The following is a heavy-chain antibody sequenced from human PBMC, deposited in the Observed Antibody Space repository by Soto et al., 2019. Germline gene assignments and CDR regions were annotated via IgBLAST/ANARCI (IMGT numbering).Heavy chain of an antibody. CDR3: AKARGGVDCRGTSCYGGMDV. Sequence: EVQLLESGGGLVKTGGSLRLSCAASKFTFSTYAMSWVRQAPGKGLEWVSAISGSGGSTYYADPVKGRFTISRDNSKNTLYLQMNSLRDEDTALYYCAKARGGVDCRGTSCYGGMDVWGQGTTVTVSS. CDR1: KFTFSTYA. D-gene: IGHD2-2*01. J-gene: IGHJ6*02. CDR2: ISGSGGST. V-gene: IGHV3-23*01.